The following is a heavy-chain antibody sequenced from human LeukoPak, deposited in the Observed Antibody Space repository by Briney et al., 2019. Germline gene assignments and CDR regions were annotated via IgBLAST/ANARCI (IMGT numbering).Heavy chain of an antibody. D-gene: IGHD5-18*01. Sequence: GSLLLSCAAAGLTLSNYAMSWGRQAPGKGLGCVSVISGSDGITYYSASVEGRFTISSNNSKNTLYLQMNSLRAEDTAVYYCAKKPGYGYAFDIWGQGTMVTVSS. CDR2: ISGSDGIT. CDR1: GLTLSNYA. V-gene: IGHV3-23*01. J-gene: IGHJ3*02. CDR3: AKKPGYGYAFDI.